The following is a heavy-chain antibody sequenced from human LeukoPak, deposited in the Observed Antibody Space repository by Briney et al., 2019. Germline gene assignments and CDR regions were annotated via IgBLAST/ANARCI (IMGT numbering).Heavy chain of an antibody. CDR3: AREMVAGTFDS. CDR1: EFIFNDYY. Sequence: GGSLRLSCTASEFIFNDYYMSWIRQAPGKGLEWVSDIGGSDSIIAYAGFVRGRFTISRDFASNSVYLQMNSLRDDDTAVYFCAREMVAGTFDSWGQGTLVTVSS. V-gene: IGHV3-11*01. J-gene: IGHJ4*02. D-gene: IGHD6-19*01. CDR2: IGGSDSII.